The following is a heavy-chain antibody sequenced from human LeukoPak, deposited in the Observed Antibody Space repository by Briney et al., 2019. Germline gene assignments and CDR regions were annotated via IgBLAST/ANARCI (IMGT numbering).Heavy chain of an antibody. V-gene: IGHV3-7*01. D-gene: IGHD5-24*01. CDR2: IKEDDSEI. J-gene: IGHJ4*02. CDR3: ARLRSLDQ. Sequence: GGSLRLSCAASGFTFSRYWMSWVRQAPGKGLEWVANIKEDDSEIYYVDSVNGRFTISRDNAKNSLYLQMSRLRVEDTAVYYCARLRSLDQWGQGTLVTVSS. CDR1: GFTFSRYW.